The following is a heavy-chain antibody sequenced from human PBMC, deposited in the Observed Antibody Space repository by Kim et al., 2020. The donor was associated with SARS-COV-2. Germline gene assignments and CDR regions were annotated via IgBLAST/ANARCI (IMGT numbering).Heavy chain of an antibody. J-gene: IGHJ5*02. CDR3: ARVGYCGGDCRNWFDP. Sequence: ASVKVSCKASGYTFTSYYMHWVRQAPGQGLEWMGIINPSGGSTSYAQKFQGRVTMTRDTSTSTVYMELSSLRSEDTAVYYCARVGYCGGDCRNWFDPWGQGTLVTVSS. D-gene: IGHD2-21*02. CDR2: INPSGGST. V-gene: IGHV1-46*03. CDR1: GYTFTSYY.